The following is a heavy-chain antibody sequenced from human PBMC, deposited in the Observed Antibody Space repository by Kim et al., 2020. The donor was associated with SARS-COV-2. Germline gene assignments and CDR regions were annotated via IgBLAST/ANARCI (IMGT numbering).Heavy chain of an antibody. CDR1: GFTFSNAW. CDR3: TTHSKLWFGESNDY. J-gene: IGHJ4*02. CDR2: IKSKTDGGTT. Sequence: GGSLRLSCAASGFTFSNAWMSWVRQAPGKGLEWVGRIKSKTDGGTTDYAAPVKGRFTISRDDSKNTLYLQMNSLKTEDTAVYYCTTHSKLWFGESNDYWGQGTLVTVSS. V-gene: IGHV3-15*01. D-gene: IGHD3-10*01.